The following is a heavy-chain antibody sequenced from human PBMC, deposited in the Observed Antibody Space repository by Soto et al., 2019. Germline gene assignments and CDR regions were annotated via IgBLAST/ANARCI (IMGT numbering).Heavy chain of an antibody. CDR2: IYYSGST. D-gene: IGHD4-17*01. V-gene: IGHV4-31*03. Sequence: PSETLSLTCTVSGGSISSGGYYWSWIRQHPGKGLEWIGYIYYSGSTYYNPSLKSRVTISVATSKYQFSLKLSSVTAADTAVYYCAADHHHGYGDDREGYGMDVWGQGTTVTVSS. J-gene: IGHJ6*02. CDR1: GGSISSGGYY. CDR3: AADHHHGYGDDREGYGMDV.